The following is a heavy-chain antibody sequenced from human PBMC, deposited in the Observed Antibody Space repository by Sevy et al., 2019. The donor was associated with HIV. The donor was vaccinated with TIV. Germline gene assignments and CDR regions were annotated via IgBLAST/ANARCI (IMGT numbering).Heavy chain of an antibody. V-gene: IGHV3-30-3*01. D-gene: IGHD3-16*01. CDR3: ARGLRGPFDY. CDR2: ISYDGSNK. CDR1: GFTFSSYA. J-gene: IGHJ4*02. Sequence: GGSLRLSCAASGFTFSSYAMHWVRQAPGKGLGWVAVISYDGSNKYYADSVKGRFTISRDNSKNPLYLQMNSLRAEDTAVYYCARGLRGPFDYWGQGTLVTVSS.